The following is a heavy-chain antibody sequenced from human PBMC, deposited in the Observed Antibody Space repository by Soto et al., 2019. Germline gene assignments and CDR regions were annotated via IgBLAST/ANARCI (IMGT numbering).Heavy chain of an antibody. D-gene: IGHD6-13*01. CDR2: IWYDGSNK. Sequence: GGSLRLSCAASGFTFSSYGMHWVRQAPGKGLEWVAVIWYDGSNKYYADSVKGRFTISRDNSKNTLYLQMNSLRAEDTAVYYCARDAAAAGNPDNNYYYYMDVWGKGTTVTVSS. J-gene: IGHJ6*03. CDR3: ARDAAAAGNPDNNYYYYMDV. V-gene: IGHV3-33*01. CDR1: GFTFSSYG.